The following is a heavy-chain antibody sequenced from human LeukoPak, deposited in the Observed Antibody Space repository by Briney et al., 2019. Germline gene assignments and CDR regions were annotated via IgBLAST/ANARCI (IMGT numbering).Heavy chain of an antibody. Sequence: ASVNVSCKASGYMFSNYGISWVRQAPGQGLEWMGWIRVYNGNTNYAQKFQGRLTMTTDTSTSTAYMELRSLTSDDTAIYYCARASAHWSDYWGQGTLVTVSS. V-gene: IGHV1-18*01. CDR3: ARASAHWSDY. J-gene: IGHJ4*02. CDR1: GYMFSNYG. D-gene: IGHD2-8*02. CDR2: IRVYNGNT.